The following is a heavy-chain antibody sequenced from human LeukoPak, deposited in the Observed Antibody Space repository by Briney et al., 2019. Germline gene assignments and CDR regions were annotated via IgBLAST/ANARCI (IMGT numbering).Heavy chain of an antibody. V-gene: IGHV3-21*01. J-gene: IGHJ4*02. CDR1: GFTFSSYS. CDR2: ISSSSSYI. Sequence: PGGSLRLSSAASGFTFSSYSMNWVRQAPGKGLEWVSSISSSSSYIYYADSVKGRFTLSRDNSKNTLYLQMSSLKGEDTAMYYCARDDEAKGSYSPFDYWGQETLVTVSS. D-gene: IGHD1-26*01. CDR3: ARDDEAKGSYSPFDY.